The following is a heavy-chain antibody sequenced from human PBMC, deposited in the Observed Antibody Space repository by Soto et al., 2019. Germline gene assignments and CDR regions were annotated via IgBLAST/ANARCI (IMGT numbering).Heavy chain of an antibody. D-gene: IGHD3-3*01. V-gene: IGHV4-34*01. CDR1: GGSFSGYY. CDR3: ARRRGLTILGPLYYIDV. Sequence: SETLSLTCVVYGGSFSGYYWGWIRQAPGKGLEWIGEVTDSGGTNYNPSLKSRVTISLDTPKNQFSLKLSSVTAADTAVYYCARRRGLTILGPLYYIDVWDKGTTVTVSS. CDR2: VTDSGGT. J-gene: IGHJ6*03.